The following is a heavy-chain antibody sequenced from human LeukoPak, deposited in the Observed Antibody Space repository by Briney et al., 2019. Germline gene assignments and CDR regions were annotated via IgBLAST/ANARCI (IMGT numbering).Heavy chain of an antibody. CDR2: TSAYNGNT. CDR1: GYTFTSYG. J-gene: IGHJ6*02. V-gene: IGHV1-18*01. CDR3: ARDSDTVDIVVVPAAILPPYYYGMDV. Sequence: ASVKVSCKASGYTFTSYGISWVRQAPGQGLEWMGWTSAYNGNTNYAQKLQGRVTMTTDTSTSTAYMELRSLRSDDTAVYYCARDSDTVDIVVVPAAILPPYYYGMDVWGQGTTVTVSS. D-gene: IGHD2-2*03.